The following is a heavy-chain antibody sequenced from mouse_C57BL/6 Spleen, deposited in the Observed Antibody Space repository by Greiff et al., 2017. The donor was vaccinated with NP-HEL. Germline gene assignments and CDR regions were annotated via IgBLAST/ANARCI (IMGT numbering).Heavy chain of an antibody. Sequence: EVMLVESGGGLVKPGGSLKLSCAASGFTFSSYAMSWVRQTPEKRLEWVATISDGGSYTYYPDNVKGRFTISRDNAKNNLYLQMSHLKSEDTAMYYGARAGYGYYDDWGQGTTLTVSS. D-gene: IGHD2-3*01. J-gene: IGHJ2*01. CDR1: GFTFSSYA. V-gene: IGHV5-4*03. CDR2: ISDGGSYT. CDR3: ARAGYGYYDD.